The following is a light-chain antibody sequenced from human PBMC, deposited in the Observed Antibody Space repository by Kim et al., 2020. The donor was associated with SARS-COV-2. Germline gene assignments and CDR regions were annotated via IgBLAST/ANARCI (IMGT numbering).Light chain of an antibody. CDR2: RND. J-gene: IGLJ2*01. CDR1: DSDIGSNT. Sequence: GQTLTISCFGSDSDIGSNTVNWYQQLPGTSPNLLIYRNDQRPSGVPDRFSGFRSATSASLAISGLQSEDEADYFCASWNDALRGPVFGGGTQLTVL. CDR3: ASWNDALRGPV. V-gene: IGLV1-44*01.